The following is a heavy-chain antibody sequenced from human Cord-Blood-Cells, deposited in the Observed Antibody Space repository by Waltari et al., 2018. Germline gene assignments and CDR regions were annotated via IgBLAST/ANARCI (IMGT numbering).Heavy chain of an antibody. Sequence: VQLVQSGAEVKKPGASVKVSCTASGYTLHGYYMHWWRQAPGQWLEWMGGSKPNRGGTTYAQKFQGRVTMTRDTSISTAYMELSRLRSDDTAVYYCAVLGYCSSTSCYDAFDIWGQGTMVTVSS. CDR2: SKPNRGGT. CDR3: AVLGYCSSTSCYDAFDI. CDR1: GYTLHGYY. V-gene: IGHV1-2*02. J-gene: IGHJ3*02. D-gene: IGHD2-2*01.